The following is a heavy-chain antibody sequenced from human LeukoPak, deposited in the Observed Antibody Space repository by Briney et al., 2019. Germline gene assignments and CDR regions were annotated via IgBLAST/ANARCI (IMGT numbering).Heavy chain of an antibody. Sequence: GGSLRLSCAASGFTLSSYAMGWVRQAPGKGLEWVSSISTSSSYIYFADSVKGRFTISRDNAKNSLSLQMNSLRADDTAVYYCARGQIYYDGSGFDYWGQGTLVTVSS. V-gene: IGHV3-21*01. J-gene: IGHJ4*02. CDR1: GFTLSSYA. D-gene: IGHD3-22*01. CDR3: ARGQIYYDGSGFDY. CDR2: ISTSSSYI.